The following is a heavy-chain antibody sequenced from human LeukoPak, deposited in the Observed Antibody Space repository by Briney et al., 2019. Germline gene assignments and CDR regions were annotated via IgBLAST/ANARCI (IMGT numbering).Heavy chain of an antibody. J-gene: IGHJ4*02. D-gene: IGHD3-10*01. CDR2: IYYSGST. CDR1: GGSISTSSYY. V-gene: IGHV4-39*01. CDR3: AMVLWSGELCPPY. Sequence: SETLSLTCTVSGGSISTSSYYWGWIRQPPGKGLEWIGSIYYSGSTYYNPSLKSRVTISVDTSKNQFSLKLSSVTAADTAVYYCAMVLWSGELCPPYWGQGTLVTASS.